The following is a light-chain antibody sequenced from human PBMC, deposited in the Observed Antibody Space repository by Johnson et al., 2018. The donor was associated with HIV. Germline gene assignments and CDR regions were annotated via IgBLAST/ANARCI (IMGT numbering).Light chain of an antibody. Sequence: QSVLTQPPSVSAAPGQKVTISCSGSSSNIGRNYVSWYQQLPGTAPKVLIYDNNKRPSGIPDRFSGSKSGTSATLGITGLQTGDEADYYCGTWDSSLSAGGFVFGSGTKVTVL. J-gene: IGLJ1*01. CDR3: GTWDSSLSAGGFV. V-gene: IGLV1-51*01. CDR1: SSNIGRNY. CDR2: DNN.